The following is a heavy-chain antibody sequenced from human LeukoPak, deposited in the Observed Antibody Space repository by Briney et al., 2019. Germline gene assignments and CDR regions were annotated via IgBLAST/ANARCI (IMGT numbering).Heavy chain of an antibody. CDR3: ARDNVVVTASSFDY. V-gene: IGHV4-39*07. J-gene: IGHJ4*02. CDR2: IYYSGST. CDR1: GGSISSTSYY. Sequence: SETLSLTCTVSGGSISSTSYYWGWIRQPPGTGLEWIGSIYYSGSTHYNPSLTSRVTISVDTSKNQFSLKLSSVTAADTAVYYCARDNVVVTASSFDYWGQGTLVTVSS. D-gene: IGHD2-21*02.